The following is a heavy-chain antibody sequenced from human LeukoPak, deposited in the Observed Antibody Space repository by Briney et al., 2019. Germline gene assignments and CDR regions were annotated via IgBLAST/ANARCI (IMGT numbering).Heavy chain of an antibody. CDR3: ARVYESSGYLY. CDR1: GFTFSSYW. CDR2: IYGDGSTT. Sequence: GGSLRLSCAASGFTFSSYWMHWVRQAPGKGLVWVSLIYGDGSTTRYADSVKGRFTISRGNAKNTVYLQMNSLRAEDTAVYYCARVYESSGYLYWGQGTLVTVSS. J-gene: IGHJ4*02. V-gene: IGHV3-74*01. D-gene: IGHD3-22*01.